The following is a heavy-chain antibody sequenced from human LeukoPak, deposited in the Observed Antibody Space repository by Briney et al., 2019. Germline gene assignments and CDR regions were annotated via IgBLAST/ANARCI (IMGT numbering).Heavy chain of an antibody. D-gene: IGHD3-22*01. CDR3: ASSLWDDSSGYFDY. J-gene: IGHJ4*02. CDR2: IYSSGTT. V-gene: IGHV4-4*07. Sequence: PSETLSLTCTVSGGSVSSYYWSWLRQPAGKGLEWIGRIYSSGTTNYNPSLKSRVTMSVDMSKNQFSLQLTSVTAADTAVYYCASSLWDDSSGYFDYWGQGTQATVSS. CDR1: GGSVSSYY.